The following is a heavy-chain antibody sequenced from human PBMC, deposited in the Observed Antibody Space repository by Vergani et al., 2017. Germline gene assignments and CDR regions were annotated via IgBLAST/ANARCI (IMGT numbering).Heavy chain of an antibody. Sequence: QVQLVQSGGGVVQPGGSLRLSCVASGFTFNRYGMQWVRQAPGKGLEWVAYVLFDGSNEYYADSVKGRFIVSRDNSNDALYLQMNSLRTDDTVVYYCARDLAYCHEGSCALWGQGSVVTVSS. CDR1: GFTFNRYG. CDR3: ARDLAYCHEGSCAL. J-gene: IGHJ4*02. D-gene: IGHD2-15*01. V-gene: IGHV3-30*02. CDR2: VLFDGSNE.